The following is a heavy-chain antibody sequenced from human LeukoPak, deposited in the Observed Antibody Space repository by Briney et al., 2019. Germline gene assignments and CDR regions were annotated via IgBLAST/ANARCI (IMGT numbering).Heavy chain of an antibody. J-gene: IGHJ5*02. V-gene: IGHV4-59*12. CDR2: IYYSGST. Sequence: PSETLSLTCTVSGGSISSYYWSWIRQPAGKGLEWIGYIYYSGSTNYNPSLKSRVTMSVDTSKNQFSLKLSSVTAADTAVYYCARELGYCSSTSCYNWFDPWGQGTLVTVSS. CDR1: GGSISSYY. CDR3: ARELGYCSSTSCYNWFDP. D-gene: IGHD2-2*01.